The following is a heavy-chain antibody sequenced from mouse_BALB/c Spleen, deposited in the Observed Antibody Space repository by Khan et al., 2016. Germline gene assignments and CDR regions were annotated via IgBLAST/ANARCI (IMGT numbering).Heavy chain of an antibody. CDR1: GFNIEDTY. J-gene: IGHJ2*01. D-gene: IGHD2-1*01. Sequence: VQLQQSGAEFVKPGASVKLSCTASGFNIEDTYMHWVKQRPEQGLEWIGRIDPANGNTKYDPRFQGKATITADTSSNTAYLQFSSLTSEDTAVYYCLYGNYLDYWGQGTTLTVSS. CDR2: IDPANGNT. V-gene: IGHV14-3*02. CDR3: LYGNYLDY.